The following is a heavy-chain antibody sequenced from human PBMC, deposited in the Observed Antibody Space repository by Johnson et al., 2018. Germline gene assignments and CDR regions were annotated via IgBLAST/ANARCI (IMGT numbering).Heavy chain of an antibody. V-gene: IGHV3-30-3*01. CDR2: ISYEGGKG. CDR3: ARGGIAVTGTEKLYYYMDV. J-gene: IGHJ6*03. CDR1: RFSFSSYT. Sequence: QVQLVQSGGGVVQXGRSLRLSCAASRFSFSSYTMHWVRQAPGKGLEWMAVISYEGGKGYFADSVKGRFTISRDNSQNTVYLQLNNLRADDTAVDYCARGGIAVTGTEKLYYYMDVWGTGTTVTVSS. D-gene: IGHD6-19*01.